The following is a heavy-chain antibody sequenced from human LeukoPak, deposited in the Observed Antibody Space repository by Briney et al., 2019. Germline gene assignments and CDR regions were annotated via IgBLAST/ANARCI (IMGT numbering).Heavy chain of an antibody. CDR2: INPNSGGT. V-gene: IGHV1-2*02. J-gene: IGHJ5*02. Sequence: ASVKVSCKASGYTFTGYYIHWVRQAPGQRLEWMGWINPNSGGTNYAQKFQGRVTMNRDTSISTAYMELSRLRSDDTAVYYCAKDPYDFLGVRRAWFDPWGQGTLVTVSS. D-gene: IGHD2/OR15-2a*01. CDR3: AKDPYDFLGVRRAWFDP. CDR1: GYTFTGYY.